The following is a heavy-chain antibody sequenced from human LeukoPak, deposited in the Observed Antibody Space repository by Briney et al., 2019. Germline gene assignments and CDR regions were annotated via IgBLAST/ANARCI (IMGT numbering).Heavy chain of an antibody. CDR1: AGSISRYK. Sequence: PSETLSLTCAFSAGSISRYKWSWIRQPPGKGLEWIGCIENSGSTNYNPSLKSRVTVSIDTSKNPFSLQLISVTAADTAVYYCARGPKRYDATGYANFDPWGQGTLVTASS. D-gene: IGHD3-22*01. V-gene: IGHV4-59*01. J-gene: IGHJ5*02. CDR2: IENSGST. CDR3: ARGPKRYDATGYANFDP.